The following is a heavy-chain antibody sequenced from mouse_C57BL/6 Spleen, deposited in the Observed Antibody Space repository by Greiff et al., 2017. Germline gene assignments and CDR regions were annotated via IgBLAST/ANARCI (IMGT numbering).Heavy chain of an antibody. CDR1: GYTFTDYY. CDR3: AREDYYAMDY. J-gene: IGHJ4*01. CDR2: IYPGSGNP. Sequence: VQLVESGAELVRPGASVKLSCKASGYTFTDYYINWVKQRPGQGLEWIARIYPGSGNPKYNEKFKGKATLTAEQSSSTAYMQLSSLTCEDSAVYFCAREDYYAMDYWGQGTSGTVSS. V-gene: IGHV1-76*01.